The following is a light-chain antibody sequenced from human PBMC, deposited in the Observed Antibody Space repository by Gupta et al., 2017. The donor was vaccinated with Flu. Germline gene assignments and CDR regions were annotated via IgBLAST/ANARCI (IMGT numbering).Light chain of an antibody. CDR3: QQYGRSPYT. V-gene: IGKV3-20*01. Sequence: EIVLTQSPGTLSLSPGERATLSCRASQSVSSRSLAWYQQRPGQAPRLLIYGASDRATGIPDRFSGSGSGTDFTLTISRLEPEDFAVYYCQQYGRSPYTFGQGTKLEIK. CDR2: GAS. J-gene: IGKJ2*01. CDR1: QSVSSRS.